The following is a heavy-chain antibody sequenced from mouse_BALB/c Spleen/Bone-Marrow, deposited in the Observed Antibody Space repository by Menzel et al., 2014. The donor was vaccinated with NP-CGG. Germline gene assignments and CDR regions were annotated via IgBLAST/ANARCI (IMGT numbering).Heavy chain of an antibody. CDR1: GYTLTDYA. V-gene: IGHV1-67*01. CDR2: TSTYSANT. D-gene: IGHD3-2*01. J-gene: IGHJ4*01. CDR3: ARDISGYVRAMDY. Sequence: QVQLQQSGPELVSPGVSVKISCKAFGYTLTDYAIHWVKQSHSKSLEWIGITSTYSANTNYNQKFKGKATMTVDKSSSTAYMELARLTFEDSAIYFCARDISGYVRAMDYWGQGTSVTVSS.